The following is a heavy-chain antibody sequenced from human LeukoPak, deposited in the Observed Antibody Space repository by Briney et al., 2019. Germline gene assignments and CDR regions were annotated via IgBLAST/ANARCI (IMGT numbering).Heavy chain of an antibody. D-gene: IGHD3-22*01. CDR2: ISYDGGSK. V-gene: IGHV3-30*18. J-gene: IGHJ4*02. Sequence: PGGSLRLSCAASGFTFNTYAIHWVRQAPGKGLEWVAVISYDGGSKYYADSVKGRFTISRDNSKSTLYLQMNSLRSEDTAVYYCAKDQSYFDPSAYQGPIDYWGQGTLVTVSS. CDR3: AKDQSYFDPSAYQGPIDY. CDR1: GFTFNTYA.